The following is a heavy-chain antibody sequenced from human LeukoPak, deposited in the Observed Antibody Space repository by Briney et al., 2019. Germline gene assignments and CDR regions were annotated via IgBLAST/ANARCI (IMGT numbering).Heavy chain of an antibody. Sequence: GGSLRLSCATSGFTFSGAEMHWVRQVSGKGLEWVGRIRSKGNKYATEYAASVKGRFTISRDDSKNTAYLQMNSLKTEDTAVYYCIHYGSGSYSTDYWGQGTQVTVSS. CDR1: GFTFSGAE. V-gene: IGHV3-73*01. CDR2: IRSKGNKYAT. J-gene: IGHJ4*02. CDR3: IHYGSGSYSTDY. D-gene: IGHD3-10*01.